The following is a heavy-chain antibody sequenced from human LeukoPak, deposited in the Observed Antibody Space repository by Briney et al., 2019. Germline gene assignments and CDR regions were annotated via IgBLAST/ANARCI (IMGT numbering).Heavy chain of an antibody. J-gene: IGHJ4*02. CDR2: INHSGST. CDR1: GGSFSGYY. Sequence: SETLSLTCAVYGGSFSGYYWSWIRQPPGKGLEWIGEINHSGSTNYNPSLKSRVTISVDRSKNQFSLKLSSVTAADTAVYYCARAHSSYDFWSGYFYYFDYWGQGTLVTVSS. V-gene: IGHV4-34*01. CDR3: ARAHSSYDFWSGYFYYFDY. D-gene: IGHD3-3*01.